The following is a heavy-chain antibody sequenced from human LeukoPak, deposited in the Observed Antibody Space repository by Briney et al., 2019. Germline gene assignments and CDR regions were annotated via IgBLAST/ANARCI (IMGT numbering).Heavy chain of an antibody. CDR1: GGSISSGGYC. CDR2: IYHSGST. CDR3: ARAGGFTMVRGAVNNWFDP. Sequence: PSETLSLTCTVSGGSISSGGYCWSWIRQPPGKGLEWIGYIYHSGSTYYNPSLKSRVSVSVDTSKNQFSLKLSSVTAADTAVYYCARAGGFTMVRGAVNNWFDPWGQGTLVTVSS. V-gene: IGHV4-30-2*01. J-gene: IGHJ5*02. D-gene: IGHD3-10*01.